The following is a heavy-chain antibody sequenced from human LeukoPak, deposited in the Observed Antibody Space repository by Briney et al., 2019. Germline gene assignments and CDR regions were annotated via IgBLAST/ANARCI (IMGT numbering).Heavy chain of an antibody. D-gene: IGHD6-19*01. CDR3: AMGVGAPEDLAVAADFDY. Sequence: ASVKVSCKASGGTFNTDVISWVRQAPGQGLEWMGGIIPIFDTPNYAQKFQGRVTITADRSTSTAYMELSSLRSEDTAVYYCAMGVGAPEDLAVAADFDYWGQGTLVTVSS. CDR1: GGTFNTDV. V-gene: IGHV1-69*06. J-gene: IGHJ4*02. CDR2: IIPIFDTP.